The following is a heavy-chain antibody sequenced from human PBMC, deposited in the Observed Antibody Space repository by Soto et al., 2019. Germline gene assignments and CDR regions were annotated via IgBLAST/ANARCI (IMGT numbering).Heavy chain of an antibody. CDR3: GRDPGYGALDY. D-gene: IGHD4-17*01. CDR1: GFTFSHYW. CDR2: INQDGSVK. Sequence: EVQLVDSGGDLVQPGGSLRLSCAASGFTFSHYWMTWVRQAPGKGLEWVANINQDGSVKTYLDSMKGRVTISRDNAQDSVFLQMDSLRAEDTAVYYCGRDPGYGALDYWGQGTLVTVSA. J-gene: IGHJ4*02. V-gene: IGHV3-7*01.